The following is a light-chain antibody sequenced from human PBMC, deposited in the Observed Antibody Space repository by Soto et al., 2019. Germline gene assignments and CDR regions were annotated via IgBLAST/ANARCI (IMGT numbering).Light chain of an antibody. Sequence: DIPMTQSPSTLSASVGDRVTITCRASQSISIWLAWYQQKPGTAPNLLIYKASTLETGVPSRFSGSGSGTEFTLTISSLHPDDFGTYYCQHYNSFSAWTFGQGTKVEIK. CDR2: KAS. J-gene: IGKJ1*01. V-gene: IGKV1-5*03. CDR3: QHYNSFSAWT. CDR1: QSISIW.